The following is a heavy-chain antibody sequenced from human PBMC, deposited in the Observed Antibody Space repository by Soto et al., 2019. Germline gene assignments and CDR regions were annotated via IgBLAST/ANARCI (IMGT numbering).Heavy chain of an antibody. Sequence: PSETLCLSCNVSGFSLTGYHCNWIRQPPGKTIEWIGFVYYSVSVSYNPSLKGRASISVDRSKNHFSLRLASVSDADTAVYHCASPLNLGSFDHWGQGTLVTVSS. D-gene: IGHD3-10*01. CDR1: GFSLTGYH. CDR3: ASPLNLGSFDH. V-gene: IGHV4-59*12. CDR2: VYYSVSV. J-gene: IGHJ5*02.